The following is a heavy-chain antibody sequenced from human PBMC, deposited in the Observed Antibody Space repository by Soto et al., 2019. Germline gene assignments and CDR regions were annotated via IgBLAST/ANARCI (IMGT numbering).Heavy chain of an antibody. CDR2: ISGSGGST. Sequence: EVQLLESGGGLVQPGGSLRLSCAASGFTFSSYAMSWVRQAPGKGLEWVSAISGSGGSTYYAASVKGRFTISRDNSKNALYLQMSSLRAEDTAVYYCAKGGYCSSTSCYDDYWGQGTLVTVSS. V-gene: IGHV3-23*01. CDR3: AKGGYCSSTSCYDDY. D-gene: IGHD2-2*01. J-gene: IGHJ4*02. CDR1: GFTFSSYA.